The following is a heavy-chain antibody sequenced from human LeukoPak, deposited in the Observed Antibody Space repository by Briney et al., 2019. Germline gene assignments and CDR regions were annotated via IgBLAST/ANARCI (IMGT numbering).Heavy chain of an antibody. CDR2: IYSGGST. D-gene: IGHD3-10*02. V-gene: IGHV3-53*01. J-gene: IGHJ3*02. CDR1: GFTVSSNY. CDR3: ARDLFGEGGAFDI. Sequence: PGGSLRLSCAASGFTVSSNYMSWVRQAPGKGLEWVSVIYSGGSTYYADSVKGRLTISRDNSKNTLYLQMNSLRAEDTAVYYCARDLFGEGGAFDIWGQGTMVTVSS.